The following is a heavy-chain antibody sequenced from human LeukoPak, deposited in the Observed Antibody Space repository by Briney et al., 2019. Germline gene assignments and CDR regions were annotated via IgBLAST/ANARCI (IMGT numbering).Heavy chain of an antibody. D-gene: IGHD6-6*01. J-gene: IGHJ2*01. Sequence: GASVNVSCKASGYTFTSYAMNWVRQAPGQGLEWMGWINAGNGNTKYSQKFQGRVTMTRDTSTSTVYMELSSLRSEDTAVYYCARGSVPMAARPNWYFDLWGRGILVTVSS. CDR1: GYTFTSYA. CDR3: ARGSVPMAARPNWYFDL. V-gene: IGHV1-3*01. CDR2: INAGNGNT.